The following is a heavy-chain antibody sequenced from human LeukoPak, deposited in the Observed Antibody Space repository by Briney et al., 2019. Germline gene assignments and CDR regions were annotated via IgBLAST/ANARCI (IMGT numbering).Heavy chain of an antibody. CDR2: ISSSGSAI. J-gene: IGHJ4*02. Sequence: SGGSLRLSCAASGFPLSSYSINWVRQAPGKGLEWVSYISSSGSAIYYVDPVKDRFTLSRDNAKNSLFLQMNSPRAEDTAVYYCVRVKGSCFDYWGQGALVTVSS. CDR1: GFPLSSYS. V-gene: IGHV3-48*01. D-gene: IGHD2-15*01. CDR3: VRVKGSCFDY.